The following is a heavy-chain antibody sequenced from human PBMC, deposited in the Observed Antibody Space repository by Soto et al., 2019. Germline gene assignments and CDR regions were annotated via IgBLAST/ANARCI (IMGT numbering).Heavy chain of an antibody. Sequence: PSETLSLTCTVCGGSICSGGYYWSWIRQHPGKGLEWIGYIYYSGSTYYNPSLKSRVTISVDTSKNQFSLKLSSVTAADTAVYYCARTIAVAGPYFDYWGQGTLVTVSS. J-gene: IGHJ4*02. CDR3: ARTIAVAGPYFDY. CDR1: GGSICSGGYY. CDR2: IYYSGST. V-gene: IGHV4-31*03. D-gene: IGHD6-19*01.